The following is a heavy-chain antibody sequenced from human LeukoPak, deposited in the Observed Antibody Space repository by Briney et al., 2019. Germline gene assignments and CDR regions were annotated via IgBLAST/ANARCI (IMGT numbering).Heavy chain of an antibody. J-gene: IGHJ4*02. CDR1: GYSFTSYW. CDR3: TRHLRGSGTDPIDY. V-gene: IGHV5-51*01. CDR2: FYPGDSDT. Sequence: GESLLISCKASGYSFTSYWIGWVRQMPGKGLEWMGIFYPGDSDTRYSPSFQGQVTISADKSINTAYLQWSSLKASDTAMYYCTRHLRGSGTDPIDYWGQGTLVTGSS. D-gene: IGHD3-10*01.